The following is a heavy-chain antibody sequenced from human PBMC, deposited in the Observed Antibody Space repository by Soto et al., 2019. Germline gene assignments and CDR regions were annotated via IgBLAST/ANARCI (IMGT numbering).Heavy chain of an antibody. V-gene: IGHV4-34*01. CDR1: GGAFSGYY. D-gene: IGHD4-17*01. J-gene: IGHJ4*02. CDR3: ARGTGDYSDY. CDR2: INHSGST. Sequence: SETLSLTCAVYGGAFSGYYWSWIRQPPGKGLEWIGEINHSGSTNYNPSLKSRVTISVDTSKNQFSLKLSSVTAADTAVYYCARGTGDYSDYWGQGTLVT.